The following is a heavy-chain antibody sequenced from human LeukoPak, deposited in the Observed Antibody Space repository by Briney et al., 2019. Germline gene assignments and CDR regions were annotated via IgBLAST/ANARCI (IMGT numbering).Heavy chain of an antibody. CDR2: IRTTAEGAKYA. CDR1: GFSFTDYP. V-gene: IGHV3-48*02. D-gene: IGHD3-9*01. J-gene: IGHJ4*02. CDR3: AEGIRYAFDY. Sequence: GGSLRLSCATSGFSFTDYPMNWVRQAPGKGLEWISNIRTTAEGAKYAYYADSVKGLVTISRDDGENTLYLHMNSLRDDDTFFYYGAEGIRYAFDYWGQGILVTVSS.